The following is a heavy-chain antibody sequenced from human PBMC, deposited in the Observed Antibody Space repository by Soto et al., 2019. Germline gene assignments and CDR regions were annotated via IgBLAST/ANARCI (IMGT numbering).Heavy chain of an antibody. D-gene: IGHD2-21*01. J-gene: IGHJ6*03. V-gene: IGHV1-3*01. CDR2: INAANGNT. CDR3: ARDRISYNYYYSSDMDV. Sequence: ASVKVSCKASGFTFTSYAIHWVRQAPGQRLEWMGWINAANGNTESSQKFQGRVTITRDTSASTAYMELSSLRSEDTAVYYCARDRISYNYYYSSDMDVWAKGTTVPFSS. CDR1: GFTFTSYA.